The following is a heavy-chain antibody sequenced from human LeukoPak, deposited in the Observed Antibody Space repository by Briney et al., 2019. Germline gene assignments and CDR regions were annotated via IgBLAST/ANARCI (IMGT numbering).Heavy chain of an antibody. V-gene: IGHV3-30-3*01. CDR3: ARANRPFHTSGWYKDH. CDR1: GFTFSSYA. D-gene: IGHD6-19*01. CDR2: ISYDGSGQ. J-gene: IGHJ4*02. Sequence: GGSLRLSCAASGFTFSSYAMHWARQAPGKGLEWVALISYDGSGQYYTESVKGRFTISRDNSKNTLYLQVNSLRVEDTAVYYCARANRPFHTSGWYKDHWGQGTLVTVSS.